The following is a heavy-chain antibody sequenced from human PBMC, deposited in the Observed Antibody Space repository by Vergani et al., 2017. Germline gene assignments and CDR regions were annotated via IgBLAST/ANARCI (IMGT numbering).Heavy chain of an antibody. CDR2: IYHSGST. Sequence: QVQLQESGPGLVKPPGTLSLTCAVSGGSISSSNWWSWVRQPPGKGLEWIGEIYHSGSTNYNPSLKSRVTISVDKSKNQFSLKLSSVTAADTAVYYCARGRQWRLTEYLYGMDVWGQGTTVTVSS. D-gene: IGHD6-19*01. CDR3: ARGRQWRLTEYLYGMDV. J-gene: IGHJ6*02. CDR1: GGSISSSNW. V-gene: IGHV4-4*03.